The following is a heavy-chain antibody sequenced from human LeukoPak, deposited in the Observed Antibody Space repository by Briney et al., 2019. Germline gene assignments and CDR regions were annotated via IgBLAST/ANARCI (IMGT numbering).Heavy chain of an antibody. V-gene: IGHV3-9*01. D-gene: IGHD3-22*01. CDR2: INSNNGII. J-gene: IGHJ4*02. CDR3: TKDFYRDFYDSVDYYFHY. CDR1: GFIFDDFA. Sequence: GRSLRLSCAASGFIFDDFATHWVRQVPGKGLEWVSGINSNNGIIGYADSVKGRFSISRDNAKDSLYLQMNSLRPEDTALYYCTKDFYRDFYDSVDYYFHYWGQGTLVTVSS.